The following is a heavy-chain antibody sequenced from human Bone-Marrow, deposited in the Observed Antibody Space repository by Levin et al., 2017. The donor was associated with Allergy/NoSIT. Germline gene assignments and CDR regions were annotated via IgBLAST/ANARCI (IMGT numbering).Heavy chain of an antibody. Sequence: PGASVKVSCKASGFTFTSSAVQWVRQARGQRLEWIGWIVVGSGNTNYAQKFQERVTITRDMSTSTAYMELSSLRSEDTAVYYCAADLVTTGVFAFDIWGQGTMVTVSS. V-gene: IGHV1-58*01. CDR1: GFTFTSSA. J-gene: IGHJ3*02. D-gene: IGHD4-23*01. CDR3: AADLVTTGVFAFDI. CDR2: IVVGSGNT.